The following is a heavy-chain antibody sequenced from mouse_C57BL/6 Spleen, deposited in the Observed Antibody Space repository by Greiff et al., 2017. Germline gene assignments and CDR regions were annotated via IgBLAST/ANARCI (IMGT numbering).Heavy chain of an antibody. V-gene: IGHV1-69*01. CDR2: IDPSDSYT. D-gene: IGHD1-1*01. Sequence: QVQLQQPGAELVMPGASVKLSCKASGYTFTSYWMHWVKQRPGQGLEWIGEIDPSDSYTNYNQKFKGKSTLTVDKSSSTAYMQLSSLTSEDSAVFYCAGPYYGSSPFAYWGQGTLVTVSA. J-gene: IGHJ3*01. CDR1: GYTFTSYW. CDR3: AGPYYGSSPFAY.